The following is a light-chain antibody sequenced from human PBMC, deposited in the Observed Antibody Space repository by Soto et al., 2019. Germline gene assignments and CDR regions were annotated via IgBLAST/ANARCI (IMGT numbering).Light chain of an antibody. Sequence: QSALTQPASVSGSPGQSITISCTGTSSDVGGYGYVSWYQHHPGKAPKLLIYDVNNRPSGISDRFSGSKSGDTASLTISGLQAEDEADYFCFSKISGFVYGFGTGTKLTVL. J-gene: IGLJ1*01. CDR2: DVN. CDR1: SSDVGGYGY. V-gene: IGLV2-14*01. CDR3: FSKISGFVYG.